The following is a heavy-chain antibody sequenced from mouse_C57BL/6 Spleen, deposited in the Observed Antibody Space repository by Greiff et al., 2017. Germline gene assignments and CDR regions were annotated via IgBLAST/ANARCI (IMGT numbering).Heavy chain of an antibody. CDR1: GYTFTSYW. V-gene: IGHV1-64*01. D-gene: IGHD1-1*01. CDR2: IHPNSGST. J-gene: IGHJ2*01. CDR3: AFTTVVALYYFDY. Sequence: HVQLQQPGAELVKPGASVKLSCKASGYTFTSYWMHWVKQRPGQGLEWIGMIHPNSGSTNYNEKFKSKATLTVDKSSSTAYMQLSSLTSEDSAVYYCAFTTVVALYYFDYWGQGTTLTVSS.